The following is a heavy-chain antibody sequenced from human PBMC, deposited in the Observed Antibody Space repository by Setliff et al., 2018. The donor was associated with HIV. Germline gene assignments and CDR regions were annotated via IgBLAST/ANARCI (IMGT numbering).Heavy chain of an antibody. CDR1: GFTFTTYP. V-gene: IGHV3-23*01. J-gene: IGHJ4*02. Sequence: GGSLRLSCVASGFTFTTYPMSWVRQAPGKGLEWVSAISGDGGDTAYADSLKGRFTISRDTPKNTLHLQMNSLRAEDTAVYYCARDPWYDGYFDYWGQGTLVTVSS. CDR3: ARDPWYDGYFDY. D-gene: IGHD3-16*01. CDR2: ISGDGGDT.